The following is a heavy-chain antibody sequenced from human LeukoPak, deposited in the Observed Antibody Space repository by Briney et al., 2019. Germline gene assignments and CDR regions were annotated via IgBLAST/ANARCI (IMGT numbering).Heavy chain of an antibody. V-gene: IGHV3-74*01. CDR3: ARDAGDCGGDCPRWFDP. D-gene: IGHD2-21*02. CDR2: INPDGTST. J-gene: IGHJ5*02. Sequence: GGSLRLSCAASGFTFSHYWMHWVRQAPGKGLVWVSRINPDGTSTNYADSVKGRFTISRDNAKNTVDLQMNSLRGEDTAVYYCARDAGDCGGDCPRWFDPWGQGTLVTVSS. CDR1: GFTFSHYW.